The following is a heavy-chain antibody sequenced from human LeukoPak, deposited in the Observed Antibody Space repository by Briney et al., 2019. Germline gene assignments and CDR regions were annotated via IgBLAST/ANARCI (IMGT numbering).Heavy chain of an antibody. CDR1: GGSISSGAYY. CDR2: IYHSGST. J-gene: IGHJ4*02. CDR3: ARERSPGETTDY. Sequence: SSETLSLTCTVSGGSISSGAYYWSWIRQPPGKGLEWIGYIYHSGSTYYNPSLKSRVTISVDRSKNQFSLKLSSVTAADTAVYYCARERSPGETTDYWGQGTLVTVSS. V-gene: IGHV4-30-2*01. D-gene: IGHD7-27*01.